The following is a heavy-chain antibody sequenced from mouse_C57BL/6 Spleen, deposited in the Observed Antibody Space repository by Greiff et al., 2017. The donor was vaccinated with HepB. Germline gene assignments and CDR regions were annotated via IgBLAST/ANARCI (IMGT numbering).Heavy chain of an antibody. V-gene: IGHV1-7*01. CDR1: GYTFTSYW. J-gene: IGHJ4*01. CDR3: ARYVVTSYDAMDY. CDR2: INPSSGYT. Sequence: VKLVESGAELAKPGASVKLSCKASGYTFTSYWMHWVKQRPGQGLEWIGYINPSSGYTKYNQKFKDKATLTADKSSSTAYMQLSSLTYEDSAVYYCARYVVTSYDAMDYWGQGTSVTVSS. D-gene: IGHD2-2*01.